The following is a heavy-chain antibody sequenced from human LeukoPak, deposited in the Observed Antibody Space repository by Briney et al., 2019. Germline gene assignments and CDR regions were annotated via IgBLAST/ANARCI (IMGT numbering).Heavy chain of an antibody. J-gene: IGHJ6*03. CDR3: ARDGSVDTAMVNYYYYYMDV. Sequence: GGSLRLSCAASGFTFSTYSMNWVRQAPGKGLEWVSYISSSSATIYYADSVKGRFTISRDNAKNSLYLQMNSLRAEDTAVYYCARDGSVDTAMVNYYYYYMDVWGKGTTVTVSS. CDR1: GFTFSTYS. V-gene: IGHV3-48*01. D-gene: IGHD5-18*01. CDR2: ISSSSATI.